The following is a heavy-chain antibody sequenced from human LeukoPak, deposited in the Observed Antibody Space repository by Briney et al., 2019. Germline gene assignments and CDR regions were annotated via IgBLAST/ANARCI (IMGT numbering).Heavy chain of an antibody. D-gene: IGHD4-23*01. CDR1: GFTFSSYG. CDR2: IRYDGSNK. V-gene: IGHV3-30*02. J-gene: IGHJ6*03. Sequence: GGSLRLSCAASGFTFSSYGMHWVRQAPGKGLEWVAFIRYDGSNKYYADSMKGRFTISRDNSKNTLYLQMNSLRAEDTAVYYCARDEGQTTVVTLGYYYYYYMDVWGKGTTVTVSS. CDR3: ARDEGQTTVVTLGYYYYYYMDV.